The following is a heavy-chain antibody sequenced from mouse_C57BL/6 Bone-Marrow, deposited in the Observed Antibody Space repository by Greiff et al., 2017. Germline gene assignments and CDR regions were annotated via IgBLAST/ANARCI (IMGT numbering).Heavy chain of an antibody. CDR2: IYPTSGRT. J-gene: IGHJ2*01. D-gene: IGHD4-1*01. CDR3: ESSGPLGRSFDY. CDR1: GYTFTSYW. Sequence: QVQLQQPGAELVKPGASVKMSCKASGYTFTSYWITWVKQRPGQGLEWIGDIYPTSGRTNYNEKFKSKARLTVDTSSNTAYMQLSSLTSEDSAVFDGESSGPLGRSFDYGGQGTTLTVSS. V-gene: IGHV1-55*01.